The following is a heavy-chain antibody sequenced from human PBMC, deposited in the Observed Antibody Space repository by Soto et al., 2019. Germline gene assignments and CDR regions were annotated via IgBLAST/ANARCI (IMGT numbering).Heavy chain of an antibody. J-gene: IGHJ4*02. V-gene: IGHV1-69*13. D-gene: IGHD3-22*01. CDR2: IIPIFGTA. CDR3: ARDGDYYDSSGYYYFDY. CDR1: GGTFSSYA. Sequence: SVKVSCKASGGTFSSYAISWVRQAPGQGLEWMGGIIPIFGTANYAQKFQGRVTITADESTSTAYMELSSLRSEDTAVYYCARDGDYYDSSGYYYFDYWGQGTLVTVS.